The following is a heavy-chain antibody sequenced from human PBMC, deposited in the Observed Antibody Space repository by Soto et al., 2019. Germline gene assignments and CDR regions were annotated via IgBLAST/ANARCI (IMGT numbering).Heavy chain of an antibody. CDR3: ARAGYYDSSGYDRQYYFDY. D-gene: IGHD3-22*01. V-gene: IGHV1-18*01. CDR1: GYTFTSYG. J-gene: IGHJ4*02. Sequence: VASVKVSCKASGYTFTSYGISWVRQAPGQGLEWMGWISAYNGNTNYAQKLQGRVTMTTDTSTSTAYMELRSLRSDDTAVYYCARAGYYDSSGYDRQYYFDYWGQGTLVTVSS. CDR2: ISAYNGNT.